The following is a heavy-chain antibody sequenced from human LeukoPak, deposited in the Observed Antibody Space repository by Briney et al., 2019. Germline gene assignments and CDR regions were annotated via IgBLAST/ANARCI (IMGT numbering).Heavy chain of an antibody. D-gene: IGHD6-13*01. J-gene: IGHJ4*02. V-gene: IGHV3-53*01. CDR3: AREGQQLVLNY. CDR1: GFTFEDYG. Sequence: GGSLRLSCAASGFTFEDYGMSWVRQAPGKGLEWVSVIYSGGSTYYADSVKGRFTISRDNSKNTLYLQMNSLRAEDTAVYYCAREGQQLVLNYWGQGTLVTVSS. CDR2: IYSGGST.